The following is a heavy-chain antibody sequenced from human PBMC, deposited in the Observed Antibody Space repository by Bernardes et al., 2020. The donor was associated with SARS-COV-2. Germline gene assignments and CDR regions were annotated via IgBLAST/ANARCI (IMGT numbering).Heavy chain of an antibody. CDR3: ARAVHGDPYYFDF. D-gene: IGHD4-17*01. CDR2: IYYSGTT. CDR1: GGSISSVTYY. V-gene: IGHV4-30-4*01. J-gene: IGHJ4*02. Sequence: SETLSLTCTVSGGSISSVTYYWSWIRQPPGKGLEWIGFIYYSGTTYYNPSLKSRVTISVDTSKSQFSLKLSSVTAADTAVYYCARAVHGDPYYFDFWGQGTLFTVTS.